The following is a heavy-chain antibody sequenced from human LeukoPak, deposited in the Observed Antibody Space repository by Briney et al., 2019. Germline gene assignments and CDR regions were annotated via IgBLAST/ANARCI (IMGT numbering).Heavy chain of an antibody. CDR2: IRYDGSDK. V-gene: IGHV3-30*02. J-gene: IGHJ4*02. D-gene: IGHD1-7*01. CDR1: GFTFSSYG. CDR3: AKDRDKGNYYFDY. Sequence: PGGSLRLSCAASGFTFSSYGMHWVRQAPGKGLEWVAFIRYDGSDKDYVDSVKGRFTISRDNSKNTLYLQMNSLRAEDMAVYYCAKDRDKGNYYFDYWGQGTLVTVSS.